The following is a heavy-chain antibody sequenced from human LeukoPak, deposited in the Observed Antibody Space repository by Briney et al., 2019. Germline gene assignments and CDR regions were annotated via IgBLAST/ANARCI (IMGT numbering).Heavy chain of an antibody. CDR2: ISYDGNNK. CDR1: GFTFSSYA. CDR3: AKVRARDSSSCLRRYYFDY. D-gene: IGHD6-13*01. V-gene: IGHV3-30*04. Sequence: PGGSLRLSCAASGFTFSSYAMHWVRQAPGKGLEWVAAISYDGNNKYYADSVKGRFTISRDNSKNTLYLQMNSLRAEDTAVYYCAKVRARDSSSCLRRYYFDYWGQGTLVTVSS. J-gene: IGHJ4*02.